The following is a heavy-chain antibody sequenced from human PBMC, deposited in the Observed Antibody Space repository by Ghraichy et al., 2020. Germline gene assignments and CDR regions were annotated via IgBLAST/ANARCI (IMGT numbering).Heavy chain of an antibody. CDR3: ARVRKPLAYCGGDCYSHFDY. J-gene: IGHJ4*02. CDR1: GGSFSGYY. Sequence: SQTLSLTCAVYGGSFSGYYWSWIRQPPGKGLEWIGEINHSGSTNYNPSLKSRVTISVDTSKNQFSLKLSSVTAADTAVYYCARVRKPLAYCGGDCYSHFDYWGQGTLVTVSS. CDR2: INHSGST. D-gene: IGHD2-21*01. V-gene: IGHV4-34*01.